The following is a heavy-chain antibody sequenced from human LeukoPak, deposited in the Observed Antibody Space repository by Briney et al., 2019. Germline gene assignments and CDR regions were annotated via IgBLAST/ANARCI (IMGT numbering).Heavy chain of an antibody. Sequence: GGTLRLSCAASGFTFSSYGMSWVRQAPGKGLEWVSAISGSGGSTYYADSVKGRFTISRDNSKNTLYLQMNSLRAEDTAVYYCAKDDAWVRYQDWGQGTLVTVSS. J-gene: IGHJ4*02. CDR3: AKDDAWVRYQD. CDR2: ISGSGGST. D-gene: IGHD5-12*01. CDR1: GFTFSSYG. V-gene: IGHV3-23*01.